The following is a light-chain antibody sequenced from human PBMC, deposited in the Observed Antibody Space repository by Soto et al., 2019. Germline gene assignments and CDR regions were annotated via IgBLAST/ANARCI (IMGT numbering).Light chain of an antibody. CDR3: SSYAGSNNLGV. V-gene: IGLV2-8*01. Sequence: LTPPRYTVGLPGRAVTISCPGTSSDVGGYNYVSWYQQHPGKAPKLMIYEVSKRPSGVPDRFSGSKSGNTASLTVSGLQAEDEADYYCSSYAGSNNLGVFGTGTKVTVL. J-gene: IGLJ1*01. CDR1: SSDVGGYNY. CDR2: EVS.